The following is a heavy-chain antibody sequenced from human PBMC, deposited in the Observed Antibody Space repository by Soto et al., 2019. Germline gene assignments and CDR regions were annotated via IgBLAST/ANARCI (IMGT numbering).Heavy chain of an antibody. V-gene: IGHV4-31*03. CDR1: GGSISSGGYY. CDR3: ARVGYCSSTSCYLGNIDY. D-gene: IGHD2-2*01. Sequence: QVQLQESGPGLVKPSQTLSLTCTVSGGSISSGGYYWSWIRQHPGKGLEWIGYIYYSGSTSYNPSLKSRVTISVDTSNNQFSLKLSSVTAADTAVYYCARVGYCSSTSCYLGNIDYWVQGTLVTVSS. CDR2: IYYSGST. J-gene: IGHJ4*02.